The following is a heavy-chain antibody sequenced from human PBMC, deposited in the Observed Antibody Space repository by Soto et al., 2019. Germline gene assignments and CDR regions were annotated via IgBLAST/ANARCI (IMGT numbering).Heavy chain of an antibody. CDR1: GFTFSSYA. J-gene: IGHJ6*02. CDR2: ISGSGGST. D-gene: IGHD5-18*01. CDR3: AKDQKPHTAMEYYYGMDA. Sequence: PGGSLRLSCAASGFTFSSYAMSWVRQAPGKGLEWVSAISGSGGSTYYADSVKGRFTISRDNSKNTLYLQMNSLRAEDTAVYYCAKDQKPHTAMEYYYGMDAWGQGTTVTVSS. V-gene: IGHV3-23*01.